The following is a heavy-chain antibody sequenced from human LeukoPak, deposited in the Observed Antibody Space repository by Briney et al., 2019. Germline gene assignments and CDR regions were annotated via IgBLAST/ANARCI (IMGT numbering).Heavy chain of an antibody. V-gene: IGHV4-39*01. CDR3: ARQGTYYYDSSGYYYVDY. D-gene: IGHD3-22*01. CDR2: IHSSGNS. J-gene: IGHJ4*02. CDR1: GGSISGTDLY. Sequence: PSETLSLTCTVSGGSISGTDLYWGWIRQLPGKGLEWIGNIHSSGNSFCNPSLKSRVTISVDTSKNQFSLKLSSVTAADTAVYYCARQGTYYYDSSGYYYVDYWGQGTLVTVSS.